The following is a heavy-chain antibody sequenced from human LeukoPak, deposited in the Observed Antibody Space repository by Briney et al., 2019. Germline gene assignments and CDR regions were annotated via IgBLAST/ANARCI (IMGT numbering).Heavy chain of an antibody. V-gene: IGHV3-9*01. CDR3: AKASDYGGNEFDF. CDR1: GFTFEHYG. J-gene: IGHJ5*01. D-gene: IGHD4-23*01. Sequence: AGGSLRLSCAASGFTFEHYGMHWVRQVPGKGLDWVSYITWNSAYKGYADSVRGRFAISRDNAKKSLHLQMNILTGDDTAFYYCAKASDYGGNEFDFWGQGTLVTVSS. CDR2: ITWNSAYK.